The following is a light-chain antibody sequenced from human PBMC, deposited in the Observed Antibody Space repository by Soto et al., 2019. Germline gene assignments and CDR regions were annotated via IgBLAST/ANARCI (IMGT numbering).Light chain of an antibody. CDR1: QTVSSY. CDR3: QQSFTTPS. CDR2: ATS. J-gene: IGKJ5*01. V-gene: IGKV1-39*01. Sequence: DIQMTQSPSSLSASVGDRVNITCRASQTVSSYLNWYQQKPGTVPKLLIYATSNLQSGVPSRSSGRGFGTDFTLTISSLQPEDFATYYCQQSFTTPSFGQGTRLEIK.